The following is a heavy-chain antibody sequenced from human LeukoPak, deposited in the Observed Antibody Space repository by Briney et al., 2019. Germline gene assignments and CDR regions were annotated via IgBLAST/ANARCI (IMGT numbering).Heavy chain of an antibody. CDR3: ARRQTYSYGLDY. D-gene: IGHD5-18*01. CDR2: IYPGDSDT. CDR1: GYSFGSSW. Sequence: GKSMKISCKGSGYSFGSSWIAWVRQLPGKGLEWMGIIYPGDSDTRYSPSFQGQVTISADKSIGTAYLQWSSLKTSDTAIYYCARRQTYSYGLDYWGQGTLVTVSS. V-gene: IGHV5-51*01. J-gene: IGHJ4*02.